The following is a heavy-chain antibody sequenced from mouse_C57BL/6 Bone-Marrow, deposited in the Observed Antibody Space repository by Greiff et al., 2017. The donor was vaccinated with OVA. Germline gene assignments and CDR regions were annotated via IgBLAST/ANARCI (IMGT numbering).Heavy chain of an antibody. Sequence: EVKLEESGGGLVQPGGSMKLSCVASGFTFSNYWMNWVRQSPGKGLEWVAQIRLKSDNNATHYAESVKGRFTISRDDSKSSVYLQMNNLRAEDTGIYYCTDRRLARDYWGQGTSVTVSS. V-gene: IGHV6-3*01. CDR1: GFTFSNYW. CDR3: TDRRLARDY. CDR2: IRLKSDNNAT. D-gene: IGHD2-14*01. J-gene: IGHJ4*01.